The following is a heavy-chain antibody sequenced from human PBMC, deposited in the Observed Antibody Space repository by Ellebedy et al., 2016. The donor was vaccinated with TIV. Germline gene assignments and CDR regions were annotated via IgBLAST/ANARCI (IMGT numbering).Heavy chain of an antibody. D-gene: IGHD6-6*01. V-gene: IGHV4-4*02. CDR1: GASISSRNW. CDR2: IHQSGNT. Sequence: MPSETLSLTCAVSGASISSRNWWSWVRQAPGKGLEWIGEIHQSGNTHYNPSLRSRLTILLDRSKNQFSLKLTSVTAADTAVYYCAKNGIMYGTSSEGWYFALWGRGTLVTVSS. CDR3: AKNGIMYGTSSEGWYFAL. J-gene: IGHJ2*01.